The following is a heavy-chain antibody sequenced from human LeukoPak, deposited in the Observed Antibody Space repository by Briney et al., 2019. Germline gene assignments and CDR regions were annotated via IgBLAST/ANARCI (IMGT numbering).Heavy chain of an antibody. CDR2: ISSSGSTI. V-gene: IGHV3-48*04. CDR1: GFTFSSYS. Sequence: TGGSLRLSCTASGFTFSSYSMNWVRQAPGKGLEWVSYISSSGSTIYYADSVKGRFTISRDNAKNSLYLQMNSLRAEDTAVYYCARDPVPWTYYDILTGYDSGTRVDYWGQGTLVTVSS. CDR3: ARDPVPWTYYDILTGYDSGTRVDY. D-gene: IGHD3-9*01. J-gene: IGHJ4*02.